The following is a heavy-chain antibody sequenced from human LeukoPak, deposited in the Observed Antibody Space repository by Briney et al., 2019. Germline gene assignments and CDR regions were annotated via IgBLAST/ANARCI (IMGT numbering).Heavy chain of an antibody. V-gene: IGHV3-23*01. CDR2: ISGSGGST. Sequence: GGSLRLSCAASGFIFSNYAMSWVRQAPGKGLEWVSPISGSGGSTYYADSVKGRFTISRDNSKNTVYLQMNSLRAEDTAVYYCAKDRSCTNDVCHGDFDYWGQGTLVTVSS. CDR1: GFIFSNYA. J-gene: IGHJ4*02. D-gene: IGHD2-8*01. CDR3: AKDRSCTNDVCHGDFDY.